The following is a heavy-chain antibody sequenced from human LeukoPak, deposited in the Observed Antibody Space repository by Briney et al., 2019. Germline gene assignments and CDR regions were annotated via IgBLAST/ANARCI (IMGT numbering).Heavy chain of an antibody. Sequence: ASVKVSCKASGYTFTGYYMHWVRQAPGQGLEWMGWINPNSGGTNYAQKFQGRVTMTRDTSISTAYMELSRLRSDDTAVYHCARYGQEWELLRENYFDYWGQGTLVTVSS. D-gene: IGHD1-26*01. J-gene: IGHJ4*02. V-gene: IGHV1-2*02. CDR1: GYTFTGYY. CDR3: ARYGQEWELLRENYFDY. CDR2: INPNSGGT.